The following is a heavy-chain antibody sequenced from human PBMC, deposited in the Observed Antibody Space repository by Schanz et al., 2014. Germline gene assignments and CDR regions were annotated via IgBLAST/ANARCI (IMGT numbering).Heavy chain of an antibody. Sequence: QVQLQESGPGLVKPSGTLSLTCAVSGGSISSSNWWSWVRQPPGKGLEWIGEIYHSGSTNYKPSRKSRATISADKSKNQFSLKLRSVTAADTAVYYCARRSVSPSGNSYGYVVAWFDPWGQGTLVTVSS. CDR3: ARRSVSPSGNSYGYVVAWFDP. V-gene: IGHV4-4*02. CDR1: GGSISSSNW. D-gene: IGHD5-18*01. CDR2: IYHSGST. J-gene: IGHJ5*02.